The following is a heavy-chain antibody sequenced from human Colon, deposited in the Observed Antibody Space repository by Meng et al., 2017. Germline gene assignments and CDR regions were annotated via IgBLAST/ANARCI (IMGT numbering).Heavy chain of an antibody. V-gene: IGHV4-31*03. CDR1: GGSIKSGGYH. CDR3: ARDTRYGTDY. J-gene: IGHJ4*02. CDR2: MSDSGTT. Sequence: QVQLQESGPGREGHSDGRSLVCTVSGGSIKSGGYHWGCVRQHPGKGLEYIGFMSDSGTTDYNPFLRSRVTISEIGSSKTQFSLSRRSVTAADTDSYFCARDTRYGTDYWGQGVLVTVSS. D-gene: IGHD4-17*01.